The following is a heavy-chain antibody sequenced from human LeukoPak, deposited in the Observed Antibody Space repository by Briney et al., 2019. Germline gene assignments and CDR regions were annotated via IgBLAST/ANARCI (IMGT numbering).Heavy chain of an antibody. J-gene: IGHJ5*02. D-gene: IGHD3-3*01. CDR1: GGSISSYGYN. Sequence: PSETLSLTCAVSGGSISSYGYNWIWIRQRQGKGLEWIGNICCSRSTYYNPSLKSRVAISVNTSKNQFSPELSSVTAPDTAGYYCALASDFWSGHNWFDPGGQGTLVTVSS. CDR2: ICCSRST. V-gene: IGHV4-31*11. CDR3: ALASDFWSGHNWFDP.